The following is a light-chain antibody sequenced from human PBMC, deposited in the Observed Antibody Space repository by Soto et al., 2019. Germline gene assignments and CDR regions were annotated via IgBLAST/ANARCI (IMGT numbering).Light chain of an antibody. J-gene: IGLJ3*02. CDR2: GNN. V-gene: IGLV1-40*01. Sequence: QSVLTQPPSVSGAPGQRGTISFTGSSLNIGAGYDVHWYQQLPGTAPKLLIYGNNNRPSGVPDRFSGSKSGTSASLAITGLQAEDEADYYCQSYDSSLSGSVFGGGTKLTVL. CDR3: QSYDSSLSGSV. CDR1: SLNIGAGYD.